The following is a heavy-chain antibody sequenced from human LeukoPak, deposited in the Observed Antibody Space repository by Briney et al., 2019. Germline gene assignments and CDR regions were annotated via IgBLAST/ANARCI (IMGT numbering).Heavy chain of an antibody. CDR1: GDSVRSYG. CDR3: ARATLLVFGVPSHY. J-gene: IGHJ4*02. CDR2: INPSGGST. V-gene: IGHV1-46*01. D-gene: IGHD3-3*01. Sequence: ASVKVSCKASGDSVRSYGITWVRQAPGQGLEWMGIINPSGGSTNYAQKFQGRVTMTRDTSTSTVYMELSSLRSEDTAVYYCARATLLVFGVPSHYSGQGTLVTVSS.